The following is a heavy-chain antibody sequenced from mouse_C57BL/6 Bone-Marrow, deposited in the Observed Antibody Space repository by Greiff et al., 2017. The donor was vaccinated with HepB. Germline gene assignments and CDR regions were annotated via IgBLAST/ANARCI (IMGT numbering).Heavy chain of an antibody. CDR3: ATNWDYAIDY. Sequence: EVMLVESGGGLVKPGGSLKLSCAASGFTFSDYGMHWVRQAPEKGLEWVAYISSGSSTIYYADTVKGRFTISRDNAENTLFLQMTSLRSEDTAMYCCATNWDYAIDYWGQGTSVTVAS. J-gene: IGHJ4*01. V-gene: IGHV5-17*01. CDR1: GFTFSDYG. CDR2: ISSGSSTI. D-gene: IGHD4-1*01.